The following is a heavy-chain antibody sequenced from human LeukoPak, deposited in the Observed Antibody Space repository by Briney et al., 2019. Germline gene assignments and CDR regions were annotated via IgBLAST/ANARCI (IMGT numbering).Heavy chain of an antibody. CDR2: IYYSGST. J-gene: IGHJ5*02. CDR1: GGSFSGYY. CDR3: ARGAIVGVPTPYEDAYNRFDP. D-gene: IGHD2-2*01. Sequence: PSETLSLTCAVYGGSFSGYYWSWIRQPPGKGLEWIGYIYYSGSTNYNPSLKSRVTISVDTSKNQFSLKLSSVTAADTAVYYCARGAIVGVPTPYEDAYNRFDPWGPGTLVTGSS. V-gene: IGHV4-59*01.